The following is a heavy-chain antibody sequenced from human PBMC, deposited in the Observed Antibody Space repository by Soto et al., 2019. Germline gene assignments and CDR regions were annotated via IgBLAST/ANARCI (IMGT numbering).Heavy chain of an antibody. CDR1: GFTFSSYS. J-gene: IGHJ4*02. D-gene: IGHD6-13*01. CDR2: ISSSSSTI. Sequence: ESGGGLVQPGGSLRLSCAASGFTFSSYSMNWVRQAPGKGLEWGSYISSSSSTIYYADSVKGRFTISRDNAKNSLYLQMNSLRDEDTAVYYCASLRIAAAGTGFDYWGQGTLVTVSS. V-gene: IGHV3-48*02. CDR3: ASLRIAAAGTGFDY.